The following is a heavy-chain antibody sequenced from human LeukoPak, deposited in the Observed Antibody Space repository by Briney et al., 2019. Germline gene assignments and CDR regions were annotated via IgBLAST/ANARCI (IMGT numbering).Heavy chain of an antibody. Sequence: GGSLRLSCAASGFTFSSYWMSWVRQAPGKGLEWVANIKQDGSVKYYVDSVKGRFTISRDNAKNSLYLQMNSLRAEDTAVYYCARDLTDETYYFDYWGQGTLVTVSS. CDR1: GFTFSSYW. CDR3: ARDLTDETYYFDY. CDR2: IKQDGSVK. J-gene: IGHJ4*02. V-gene: IGHV3-7*01.